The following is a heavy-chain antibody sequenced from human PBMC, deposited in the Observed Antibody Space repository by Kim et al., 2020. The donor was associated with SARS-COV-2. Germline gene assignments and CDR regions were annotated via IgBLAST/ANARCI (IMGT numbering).Heavy chain of an antibody. Sequence: YADSVKGRFTISRDNSKDTLYLQMNSLRAEDTAVYYCAKGTIFGVVTLDYWGQGTLVTVSS. CDR3: AKGTIFGVVTLDY. V-gene: IGHV3-23*01. D-gene: IGHD3-3*01. J-gene: IGHJ4*02.